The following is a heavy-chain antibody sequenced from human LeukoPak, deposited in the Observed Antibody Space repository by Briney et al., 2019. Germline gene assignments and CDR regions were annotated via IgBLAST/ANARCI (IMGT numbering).Heavy chain of an antibody. CDR2: IIPIFGTA. D-gene: IGHD2-2*01. CDR1: GGTFSSYA. CDR3: ARSIVVVPAAMSAYDI. V-gene: IGHV1-69*05. J-gene: IGHJ3*02. Sequence: ASVKVSCKASGGTFSSYAISWVRQAPGQGLEWMGGIIPIFGTANYAQKFQGKVTITTDESTSTAYMELSSLRSEDTAVYYCARSIVVVPAAMSAYDIWGQGTMVTVSS.